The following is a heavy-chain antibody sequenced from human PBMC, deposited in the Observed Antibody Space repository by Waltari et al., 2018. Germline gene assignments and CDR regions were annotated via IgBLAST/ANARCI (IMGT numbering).Heavy chain of an antibody. J-gene: IGHJ4*02. CDR3: ATNEIPWH. CDR1: GFIFSDYP. Sequence: QVQLVESGGGVVQPGGSLTLSCVASGFIFSDYPIQWVRHVPGKGLQWLAILSSDGTTRRFADPVKGRFSISRDNSKNMLYLQMNSLRVDDTAYYFCATNEIPWHWGQGTLVTVSS. D-gene: IGHD2-2*02. V-gene: IGHV3-30*14. CDR2: LSSDGTTR.